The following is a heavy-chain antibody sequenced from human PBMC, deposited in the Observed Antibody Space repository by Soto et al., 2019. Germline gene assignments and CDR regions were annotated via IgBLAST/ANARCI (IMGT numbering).Heavy chain of an antibody. V-gene: IGHV3-66*01. J-gene: IGHJ3*02. CDR2: IYSGGST. CDR3: ARTLIGYRDAFDI. D-gene: IGHD5-12*01. Sequence: EVQLVESGGGLVQPGGSLRLSCAASGFTVSSNYMSWVRQAPGKGLEWVSVIYSGGSTYYADSVKGRFTISRDNSKNALYLQMNSVRAEDTAVYYCARTLIGYRDAFDIWGQGTMVTVSS. CDR1: GFTVSSNY.